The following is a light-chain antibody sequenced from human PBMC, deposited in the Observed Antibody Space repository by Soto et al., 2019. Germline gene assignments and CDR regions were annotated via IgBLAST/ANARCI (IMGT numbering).Light chain of an antibody. CDR3: QQYNNWLRT. J-gene: IGKJ1*01. CDR1: QSVNSN. Sequence: EIVMTQSPATVSVSPGERATLSCRASQSVNSNLVWYQQKPGQAPRLLIYGASTRATGIPARFSGSGSGTEFTLTISSLQSEDFAFYYCQQYNNWLRTFGQGTKVDIK. V-gene: IGKV3-15*01. CDR2: GAS.